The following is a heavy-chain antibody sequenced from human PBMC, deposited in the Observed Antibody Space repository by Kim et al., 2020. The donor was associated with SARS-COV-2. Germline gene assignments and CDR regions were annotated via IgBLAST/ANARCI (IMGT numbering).Heavy chain of an antibody. V-gene: IGHV4-59*08. Sequence: SETLSLTCTVSGGSISSYYWSWIRQPPGKGLEWIGYIYYSGSTNYNPSLKSRVTISVDTSKNQFSLKLSSVTAADTAVYYCARQPYSSSAGSWFDPWGQGTLVTVSS. D-gene: IGHD6-13*01. CDR2: IYYSGST. CDR1: GGSISSYY. J-gene: IGHJ5*02. CDR3: ARQPYSSSAGSWFDP.